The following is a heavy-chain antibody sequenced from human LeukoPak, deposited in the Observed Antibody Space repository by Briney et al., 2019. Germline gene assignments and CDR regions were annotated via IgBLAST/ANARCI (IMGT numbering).Heavy chain of an antibody. J-gene: IGHJ4*02. Sequence: GGSLRLSCSASRFTLSSYSMNWVRQAPGKGLEWASSISSRSDYIYYADSVKGRFTISRDNAKNSLYLQMNSLRAEDTALYYCASDGSMASMAIFRFDYWGQGTLVTVSS. D-gene: IGHD5-24*01. V-gene: IGHV3-21*01. CDR2: ISSRSDYI. CDR1: RFTLSSYS. CDR3: ASDGSMASMAIFRFDY.